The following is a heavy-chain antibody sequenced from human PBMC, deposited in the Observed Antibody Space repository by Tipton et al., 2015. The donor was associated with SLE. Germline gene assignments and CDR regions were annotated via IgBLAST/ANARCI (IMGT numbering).Heavy chain of an antibody. CDR2: IKQDGSEK. D-gene: IGHD2-15*01. Sequence: SLRLSCAASGFTLSSYWMSWVRQAPGKGLEWVANIKQDGSEKYYVDSVKGRFTISRDNAKNSLYLQMNSLRAEDTAVYYCASAPPTPRYCSGGSCRRDYWGQGTLVTVSS. J-gene: IGHJ4*02. CDR1: GFTLSSYW. V-gene: IGHV3-7*01. CDR3: ASAPPTPRYCSGGSCRRDY.